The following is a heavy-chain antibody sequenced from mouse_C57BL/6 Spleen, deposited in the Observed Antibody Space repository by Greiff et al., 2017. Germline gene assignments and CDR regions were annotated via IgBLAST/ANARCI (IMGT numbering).Heavy chain of an antibody. V-gene: IGHV1-50*01. Sequence: QVQLQQPGAELVKPGASVKLSCKASGYTFTSYWMQWVKQRPGQGLEWIGEIAPSDSYTNYNQKFKGKATLTVDTSSSTAYMQLSSLTSEDASVYYCARTGSSYHRTGYFDFWGNGTTVTVSS. CDR1: GYTFTSYW. CDR2: IAPSDSYT. J-gene: IGHJ1*03. CDR3: ARTGSSYHRTGYFDF. D-gene: IGHD1-1*01.